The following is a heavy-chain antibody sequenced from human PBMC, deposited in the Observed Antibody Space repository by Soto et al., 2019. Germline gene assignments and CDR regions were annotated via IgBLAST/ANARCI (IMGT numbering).Heavy chain of an antibody. CDR1: GYTFTSYD. Sequence: ASVKVSCKASGYTFTSYDINWVRQATGQGLEWMGWMNPNSANTGYAQKFQGRVTMTRNTSISTAYMELSSLRSEDTAMYYCARARGYSGHIIRDDYGDYGDYFDYWGQGTLVTVSS. J-gene: IGHJ4*02. D-gene: IGHD4-17*01. CDR3: ARARGYSGHIIRDDYGDYGDYFDY. V-gene: IGHV1-8*01. CDR2: MNPNSANT.